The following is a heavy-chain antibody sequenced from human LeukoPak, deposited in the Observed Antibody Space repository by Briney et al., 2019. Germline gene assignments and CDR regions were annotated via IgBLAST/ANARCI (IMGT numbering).Heavy chain of an antibody. J-gene: IGHJ3*02. CDR1: GGSISSYY. Sequence: SETLSLTCTVSGGSISSYYWSWIRQPPGKGLEWIGYIYYSGSTNYNPSLKSRVTISVDTSKNQFSLKLSSVTAADTAVYYCAAYYYDSSGYRLDAFDIWGQGTMVTVSS. V-gene: IGHV4-59*08. D-gene: IGHD3-22*01. CDR2: IYYSGST. CDR3: AAYYYDSSGYRLDAFDI.